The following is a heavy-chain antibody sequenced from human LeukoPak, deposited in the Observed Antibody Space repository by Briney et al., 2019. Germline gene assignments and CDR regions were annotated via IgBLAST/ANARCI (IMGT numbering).Heavy chain of an antibody. CDR2: ISGSGGST. Sequence: GGSLRLSCAASGFTFSSYAMSWVRQAPGKGLEWVSAISGSGGSTYYADSVKGRFTISRDNSKNTLYLQMNSLRAEDTAVYYGAKSPHMVSLYFDYWGQGTLVTVSS. D-gene: IGHD3-10*01. V-gene: IGHV3-23*01. CDR1: GFTFSSYA. CDR3: AKSPHMVSLYFDY. J-gene: IGHJ4*02.